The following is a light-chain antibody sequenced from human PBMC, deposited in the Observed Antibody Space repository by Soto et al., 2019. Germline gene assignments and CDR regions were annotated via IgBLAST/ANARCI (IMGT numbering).Light chain of an antibody. CDR2: SAS. CDR3: QQYSAWPPT. Sequence: EIVMTQSPATLSVSPGERATLFCRASQSVRSNFLAWYQQKPGQAPRLLIYSASTRATDIPARFSGSGSGTEFTLTISSLQSEDFAVYYCQQYSAWPPTFGGGTKVEIK. V-gene: IGKV3-15*01. CDR1: QSVRSN. J-gene: IGKJ4*01.